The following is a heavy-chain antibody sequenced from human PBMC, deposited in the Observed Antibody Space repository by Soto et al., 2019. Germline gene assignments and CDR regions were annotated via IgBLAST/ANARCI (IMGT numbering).Heavy chain of an antibody. J-gene: IGHJ4*02. Sequence: QVQLQESGPGLVKPSQTLSLTCTVSGGSISSGGYYWSWIRQHPGKDLEWIGYIYYSGSTYYNPFLKSRVTRSVDTSKNQFSLKLSSVTAADTAVYYCARVSIVVVPAAIRLFDYWGQGTLVTVSS. CDR1: GGSISSGGYY. V-gene: IGHV4-31*03. D-gene: IGHD2-2*01. CDR3: ARVSIVVVPAAIRLFDY. CDR2: IYYSGST.